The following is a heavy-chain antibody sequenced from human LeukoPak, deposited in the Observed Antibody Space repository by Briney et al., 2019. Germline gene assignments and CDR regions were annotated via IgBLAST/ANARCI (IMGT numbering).Heavy chain of an antibody. CDR3: ASADIVVVPAAYGYFDY. J-gene: IGHJ4*02. CDR2: IIPIFGTA. Sequence: GASVKVSCKASGGTFSSYAISWVRQAPGQGLEWMGGIIPIFGTANYAQKFQGRVTITADESTSTAYMELSSLRSEDTAVYYCASADIVVVPAAYGYFDYWGQGTLVTVSS. D-gene: IGHD2-2*01. V-gene: IGHV1-69*13. CDR1: GGTFSSYA.